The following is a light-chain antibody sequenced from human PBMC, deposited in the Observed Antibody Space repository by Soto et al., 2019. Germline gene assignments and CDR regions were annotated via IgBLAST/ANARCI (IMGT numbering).Light chain of an antibody. CDR2: AAS. CDR3: QQTYSLPPDIT. V-gene: IGKV1-39*01. J-gene: IGKJ5*01. CDR1: HNIDTY. Sequence: IPMTQSPSSLSASVGDRVTITCRASHNIDTYLNWYQQKPGKAPILLIYAASSLQSGVPSRFSGSGSGTDFTLTISSLQPEDFATYYCQQTYSLPPDITFGQGTRLDI.